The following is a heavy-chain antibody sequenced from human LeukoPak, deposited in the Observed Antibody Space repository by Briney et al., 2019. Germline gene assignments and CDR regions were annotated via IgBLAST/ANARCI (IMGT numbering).Heavy chain of an antibody. V-gene: IGHV3-53*01. CDR1: GSTVSSNF. D-gene: IGHD6-13*01. CDR2: IYGGGST. Sequence: GGSLRLSCAASGSTVSSNFMSWVRQAPGKGLEWVSAIYGGGSTYYAGSVQGRFSISRDNSKNTLFLQMNSLRAEDTAVYYCASCSSSPATFDYWGQGTLVTVSS. CDR3: ASCSSSPATFDY. J-gene: IGHJ4*02.